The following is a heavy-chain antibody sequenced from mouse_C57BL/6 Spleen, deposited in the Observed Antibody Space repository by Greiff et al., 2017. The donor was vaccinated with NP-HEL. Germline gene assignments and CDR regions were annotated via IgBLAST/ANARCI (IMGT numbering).Heavy chain of an antibody. CDR1: GYTFTDYY. V-gene: IGHV1-26*01. D-gene: IGHD1-1*01. CDR3: ARREIRLRYLYYFDY. J-gene: IGHJ2*01. CDR2: INPNNGGT. Sequence: VQLQQSGPELVKPGASVKISCKASGYTFTDYYMNWVKQSHGKSLEWIGDINPNNGGTSYNQKFKGKATLTVDKSSSTAYMELRSLTSEDSAVYYCARREIRLRYLYYFDYWGQGTTLTVSS.